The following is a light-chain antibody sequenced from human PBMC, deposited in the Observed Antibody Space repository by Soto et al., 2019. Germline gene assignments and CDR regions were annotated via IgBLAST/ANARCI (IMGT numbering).Light chain of an antibody. CDR3: QQYNNWPQT. CDR2: DAS. V-gene: IGKV3-15*01. CDR1: QSLRSS. Sequence: EIVLTQSRGTLSLSPGERATLSSRANQSLRSSLAWYQQKPGQAPRLLIYDASTRATGIPARFSGSGSGTDFTLTISGLQSEDFAVYYCQQYNNWPQTFGQGTKVDI. J-gene: IGKJ1*01.